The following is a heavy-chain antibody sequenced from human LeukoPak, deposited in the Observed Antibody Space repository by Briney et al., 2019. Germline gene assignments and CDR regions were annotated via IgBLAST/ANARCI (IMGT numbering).Heavy chain of an antibody. CDR2: INHSGST. CDR1: GGSFSGYY. Sequence: SETLSLTCAVYGGSFSGYYWSWIRQPPGKGLEWIGEINHSGSTNYNPSLKSRVTISVDTSKNQFSLKLSSVTAADTAVYYCARDWGPGWLRLVYYFDYWGQGTLVTVSS. J-gene: IGHJ4*02. CDR3: ARDWGPGWLRLVYYFDY. V-gene: IGHV4-34*01. D-gene: IGHD5-12*01.